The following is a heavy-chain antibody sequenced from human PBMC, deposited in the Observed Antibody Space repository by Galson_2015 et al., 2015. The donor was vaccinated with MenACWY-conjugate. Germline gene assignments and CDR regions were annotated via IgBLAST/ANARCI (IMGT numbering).Heavy chain of an antibody. V-gene: IGHV3-7*01. Sequence: SLRLSCAASGFTVSYFWMSWLRQAPGKGLEWVAHMNQDGSDKYYVDSVKGRFTISRDNAKNTLYLQMNSLRAEDTAVYYCAREYGVYAFDIWGQGTMVTVSS. CDR2: MNQDGSDK. CDR3: AREYGVYAFDI. CDR1: GFTVSYFW. D-gene: IGHD2-8*01. J-gene: IGHJ3*02.